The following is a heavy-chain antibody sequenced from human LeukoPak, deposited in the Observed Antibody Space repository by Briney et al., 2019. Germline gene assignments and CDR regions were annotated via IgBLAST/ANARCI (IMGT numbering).Heavy chain of an antibody. CDR2: IYSGGST. D-gene: IGHD3-10*01. CDR1: GFTVNKKH. Sequence: GGSLRLSCAASGFTVNKKHMTWARQAPGKGLEWVSVIYSGGSTYYADSVKGRFTISRDNSKNTLNLQMNSLRVEDTAVYYCELLYLGSGTSDAFDIWGHGTMVTVSS. V-gene: IGHV3-66*01. J-gene: IGHJ3*02. CDR3: ELLYLGSGTSDAFDI.